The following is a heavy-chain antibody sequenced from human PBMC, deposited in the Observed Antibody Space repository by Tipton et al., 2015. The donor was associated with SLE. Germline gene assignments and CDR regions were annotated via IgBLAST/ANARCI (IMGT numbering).Heavy chain of an antibody. Sequence: TLSLTCTVSGDSISSGDCYWSWIRQPAGKGLEWIGHIYTTGSTNYNPSLKSRVTISVDTSKNELSLSLTSVTAADTAVYYCARVGVTNVFESWGRGTLVTVSS. J-gene: IGHJ4*02. D-gene: IGHD1-26*01. CDR2: IYTTGST. CDR1: GDSISSGDCY. V-gene: IGHV4-61*09. CDR3: ARVGVTNVFES.